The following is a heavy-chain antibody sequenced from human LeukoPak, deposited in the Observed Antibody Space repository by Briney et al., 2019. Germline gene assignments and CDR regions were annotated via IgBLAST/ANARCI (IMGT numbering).Heavy chain of an antibody. CDR1: GGTISGHY. J-gene: IGHJ6*02. V-gene: IGHV4-59*11. Sequence: SETLSLTCTVSGGTISGHYWTWVRQPPGEGLEWIGQIHYSGKADYNPSLRSRITISVDTSKNQMSLKVTSVTAADTAVYYCARFGVDYDMDVWGQGTTVTVS. CDR2: IHYSGKA. D-gene: IGHD3-16*01. CDR3: ARFGVDYDMDV.